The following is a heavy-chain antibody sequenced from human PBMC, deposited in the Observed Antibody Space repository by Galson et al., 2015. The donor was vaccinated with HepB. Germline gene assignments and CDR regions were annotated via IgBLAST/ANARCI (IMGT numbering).Heavy chain of an antibody. CDR1: GFTFSSYG. CDR3: AKGFGGGTRIAAAGRGGRKYHYYGMDV. CDR2: ISYDGSNK. D-gene: IGHD6-13*01. Sequence: SLRLSCAASGFTFSSYGMHWVRQAPGKGLEWVAVISYDGSNKYYADSVKGRFTISRDNSKNTLYLQMNSLRAEDTAVYYCAKGFGGGTRIAAAGRGGRKYHYYGMDVWGQGTTVTVSS. J-gene: IGHJ6*02. V-gene: IGHV3-30*18.